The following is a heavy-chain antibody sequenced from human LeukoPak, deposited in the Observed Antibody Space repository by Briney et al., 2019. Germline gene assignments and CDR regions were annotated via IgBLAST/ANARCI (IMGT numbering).Heavy chain of an antibody. V-gene: IGHV4-34*01. CDR3: ARDRDPGTYYLDY. CDR2: INHSGST. CDR1: GGSFSGYY. J-gene: IGHJ4*02. Sequence: PSETLSLTCAVYGGSFSGYYWSWIRQPPGKGLEWIGEINHSGSTNYNPSLKSRVTISVDTSKNQFSLQLNSVTPEDTAVYYCARDRDPGTYYLDYWGQGTLVTVSS. D-gene: IGHD3-10*01.